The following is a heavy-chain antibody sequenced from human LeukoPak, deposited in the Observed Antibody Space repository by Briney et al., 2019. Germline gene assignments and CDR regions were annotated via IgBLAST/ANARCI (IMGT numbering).Heavy chain of an antibody. J-gene: IGHJ4*02. CDR3: AKDLGRYDLFHY. V-gene: IGHV3-11*05. D-gene: IGHD3-16*01. CDR2: ISGTSDYT. Sequence: KPGGSLSLSCVASGFTFSDYSMTWIRQAPGKGLAWVSYISGTSDYTNYADSVKGRFTISRDNAKNSLYLQMNSLRAEDTAVYYCAKDLGRYDLFHYWGQGTLVTVSS. CDR1: GFTFSDYS.